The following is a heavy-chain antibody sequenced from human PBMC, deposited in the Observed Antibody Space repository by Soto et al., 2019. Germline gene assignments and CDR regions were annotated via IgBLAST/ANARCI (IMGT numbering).Heavy chain of an antibody. D-gene: IGHD3-22*01. CDR2: ISGSGGST. Sequence: GGSLRLSCAASGFTFGSYAMSWVRQAPGKGLEWVSAISGSGGSTYYAYSVTGRFTISRDNSKNTLYLQMNSLRAEDTAVYYCAKDSSGYYAFDIWGQGTMVTVSS. J-gene: IGHJ3*02. CDR3: AKDSSGYYAFDI. CDR1: GFTFGSYA. V-gene: IGHV3-23*01.